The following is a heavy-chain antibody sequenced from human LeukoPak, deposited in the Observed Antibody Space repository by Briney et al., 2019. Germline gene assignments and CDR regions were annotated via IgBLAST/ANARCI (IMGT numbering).Heavy chain of an antibody. D-gene: IGHD5-18*01. Sequence: ASVKVSCKASGYTFNIYDISWVRQAPGQGLEWMGWASASDGKTNYAQKVGGRVTMTTDTSTTTAYMELRSLRSDDTAVYYCVRGGFSSGYAYWGQGTLVTVSS. V-gene: IGHV1-18*01. CDR1: GYTFNIYD. CDR3: VRGGFSSGYAY. CDR2: ASASDGKT. J-gene: IGHJ4*02.